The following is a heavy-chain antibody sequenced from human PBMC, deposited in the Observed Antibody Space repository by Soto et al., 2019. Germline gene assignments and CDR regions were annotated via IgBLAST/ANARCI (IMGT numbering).Heavy chain of an antibody. V-gene: IGHV4-61*01. CDR3: ARWVGATNYYYYGMDV. CDR1: GGSVSSGSYY. D-gene: IGHD1-26*01. J-gene: IGHJ6*02. Sequence: SETLSLTCTVSGGSVSSGSYYWSWIRQPPGKGLEWIGYIYYSGSTNYNPSLKSRVTISVDTSKNQFSLKLSSVTAADTAVYYCARWVGATNYYYYGMDVWGQGTTVTVSS. CDR2: IYYSGST.